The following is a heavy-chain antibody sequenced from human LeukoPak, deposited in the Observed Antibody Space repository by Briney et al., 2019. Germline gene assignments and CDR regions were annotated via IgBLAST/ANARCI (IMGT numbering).Heavy chain of an antibody. CDR2: ISYDGSNK. Sequence: GGSLRLSCAASGFTFSSYGMHWVRQAPGKGLEWVAVISYDGSNKYYADSVKGRFTISRDNAKNSLYLQMNSLKDEDTAVYYCARVRGLFGAYAVLDAFDMWGQGTMVTVSS. D-gene: IGHD4-17*01. CDR3: ARVRGLFGAYAVLDAFDM. CDR1: GFTFSSYG. V-gene: IGHV3-30*03. J-gene: IGHJ3*02.